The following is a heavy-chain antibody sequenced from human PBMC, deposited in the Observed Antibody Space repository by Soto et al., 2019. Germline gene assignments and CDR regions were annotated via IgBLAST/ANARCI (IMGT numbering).Heavy chain of an antibody. CDR1: VYAINIGYY. D-gene: IGHD2-15*01. Sequence: AETLSLTCGFSVYAINIGYYWGWIRQSPGKGLEWTGNIYHGGFSYYNPSLKGRVTISVDTLKNRFSLNLRSVTAADTAVYYCARTVVVVVSNVTDYFDYWGQGMLVTVSS. V-gene: IGHV4-38-2*01. CDR3: ARTVVVVVSNVTDYFDY. CDR2: IYHGGFS. J-gene: IGHJ4*02.